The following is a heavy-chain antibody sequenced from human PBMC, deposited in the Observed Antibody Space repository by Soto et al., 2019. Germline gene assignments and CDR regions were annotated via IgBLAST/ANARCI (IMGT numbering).Heavy chain of an antibody. V-gene: IGHV1-69*13. D-gene: IGHD6-19*01. CDR3: ARGSLYSSGPFGWFDP. J-gene: IGHJ5*02. CDR1: GGTFISYA. CDR2: IIPIFGTA. Sequence: SVKVSCKASGGTFISYAISWVRQAPGQGLERKGRIIPIFGTANYAQKFQGRVTITADESTSTAYMELSSLRSEDMALYYFARGSLYSSGPFGWFDPWGQGTLVTVSS.